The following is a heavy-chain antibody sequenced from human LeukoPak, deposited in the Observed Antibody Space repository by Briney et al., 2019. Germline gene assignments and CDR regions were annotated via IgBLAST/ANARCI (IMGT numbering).Heavy chain of an antibody. CDR1: RGTLSSYA. V-gene: IGHV1-69*04. CDR3: EREPYYCDSSQNYFDY. D-gene: IGHD3-22*01. Sequence: SVKVSCKASRGTLSSYAISWVRQAPEQGLEWMGRIIPILGIANYAQTFQGRVTITTDKPTRSPYMELSCLRSEHTAVYFCEREPYYCDSSQNYFDYWGQGTLVTVSS. CDR2: IIPILGIA. J-gene: IGHJ4*02.